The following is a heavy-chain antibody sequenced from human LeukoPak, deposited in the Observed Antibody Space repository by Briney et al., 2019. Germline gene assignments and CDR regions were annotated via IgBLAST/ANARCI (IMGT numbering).Heavy chain of an antibody. V-gene: IGHV1-24*01. CDR2: SDPEDGER. CDR1: GRTLSDLS. D-gene: IGHD5-18*01. J-gene: IGHJ4*02. Sequence: ASVKVSCKVSGRTLSDLSIHWLRQPPGKGLEWLGGSDPEDGERIYAQMFQGRVTMTEDTSIDTAYMELSSLRSEDTAVYYCVTGFTTMAVDYFDYWGQGTLVTVSP. CDR3: VTGFTTMAVDYFDY.